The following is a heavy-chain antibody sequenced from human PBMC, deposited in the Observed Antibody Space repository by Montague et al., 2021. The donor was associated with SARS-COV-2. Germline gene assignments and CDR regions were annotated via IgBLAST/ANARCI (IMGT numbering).Heavy chain of an antibody. V-gene: IGHV4-59*01. Sequence: SETLSLTSTLSGGSISSYYWSWIRQPPGKGLEWIGYIYYSRSTNYNPSLKSRVTISVDTSRNQFSLKLSSVTAADTAVYYCARVSRITIFGVVGWFDPWGQGTLVTVSS. D-gene: IGHD3-3*01. CDR1: GGSISSYY. CDR3: ARVSRITIFGVVGWFDP. J-gene: IGHJ5*02. CDR2: IYYSRST.